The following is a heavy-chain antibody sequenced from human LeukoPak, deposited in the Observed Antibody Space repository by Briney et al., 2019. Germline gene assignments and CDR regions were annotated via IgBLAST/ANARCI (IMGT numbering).Heavy chain of an antibody. J-gene: IGHJ4*02. CDR2: IYPGDSNT. V-gene: IGHV5-51*01. CDR3: AREYCSGGSCYPGVY. D-gene: IGHD2-15*01. Sequence: ESLKISCEASGYGFTSYWIGWVRQMPGKGLEWMGIIYPGDSNTKYSPSFQGQVTISADKSITTAYLQWSSLKASDTGMYYCAREYCSGGSCYPGVYWGQGTLVTVSS. CDR1: GYGFTSYW.